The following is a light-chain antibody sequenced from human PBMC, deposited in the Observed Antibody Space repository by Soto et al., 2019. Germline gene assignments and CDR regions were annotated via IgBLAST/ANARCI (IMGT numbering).Light chain of an antibody. Sequence: DIQMTQSPSSLSASVGDRVTIPCRASQTISRNLNWYQQKPGKAPTLLIYAASSLQSGVPSRFSGSGSGTDFTLAISSLQPEDFATYYCQQSDSIPITFGQGTRLEIK. CDR1: QTISRN. J-gene: IGKJ5*01. CDR2: AAS. CDR3: QQSDSIPIT. V-gene: IGKV1-39*01.